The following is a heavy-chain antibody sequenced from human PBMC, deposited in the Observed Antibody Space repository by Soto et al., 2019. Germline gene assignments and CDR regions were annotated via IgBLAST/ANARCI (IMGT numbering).Heavy chain of an antibody. J-gene: IGHJ4*02. CDR3: ARRSAWNYYDY. CDR1: GYTFTRYY. V-gene: IGHV1-2*02. D-gene: IGHD1-1*01. CDR2: INPNSGGT. Sequence: GASVEGSRKASGYTFTRYYMHRVRQAPGRGLEWMGWINPNSGGTNYAQKFQGRVTMTRDTSISTAYMELSRLRSDDTAVYYCARRSAWNYYDYWGQGTLVTVSS.